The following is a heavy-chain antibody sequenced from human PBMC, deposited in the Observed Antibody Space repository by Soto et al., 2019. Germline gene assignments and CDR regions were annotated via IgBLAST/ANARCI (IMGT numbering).Heavy chain of an antibody. D-gene: IGHD5-12*01. Sequence: LTCTVSGGSISSYYWSWIRQPPGKGLEWIGYIYYSGSTNYNPSLKSRVTISVDTSKNQFSLKLSSVTAADTAVYYCARERERWLQDNWFDPWGQGTLVTVSS. CDR3: ARERERWLQDNWFDP. CDR2: IYYSGST. V-gene: IGHV4-59*01. J-gene: IGHJ5*02. CDR1: GGSISSYY.